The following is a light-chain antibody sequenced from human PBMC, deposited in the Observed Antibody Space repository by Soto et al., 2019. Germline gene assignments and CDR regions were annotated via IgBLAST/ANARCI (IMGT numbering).Light chain of an antibody. V-gene: IGKV3-20*01. Sequence: VLTQSPGTLSLSPGERATLSCRASQSVNNNYLAWYQQKPCQSHRLLIYGASIRATAIPDRFSGSGSGTDFTLTISRLEPEDSAVYYCQQHSRSITFGGGTKVEIK. CDR3: QQHSRSIT. J-gene: IGKJ4*01. CDR1: QSVNNNY. CDR2: GAS.